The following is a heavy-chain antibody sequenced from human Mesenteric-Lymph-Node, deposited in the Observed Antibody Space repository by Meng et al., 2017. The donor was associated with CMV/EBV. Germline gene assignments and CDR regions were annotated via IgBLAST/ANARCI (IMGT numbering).Heavy chain of an antibody. CDR3: ARGLFDFWSSYYTGTDF. CDR1: GFTFSDHW. V-gene: IGHV3-21*01. D-gene: IGHD3-3*01. CDR2: ISTRSAYI. Sequence: GESLKISCAASGFTFSDHWMFWVRQVPGKGLQWVSSISTRSAYIKYADSVKGRFTISRDNAKNALYLQMNSLRAEDTAVYYCARGLFDFWSSYYTGTDFWGQGTLVTVSS. J-gene: IGHJ4*02.